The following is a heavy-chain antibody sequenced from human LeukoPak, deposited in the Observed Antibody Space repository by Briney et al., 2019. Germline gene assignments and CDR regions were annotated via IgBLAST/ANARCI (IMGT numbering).Heavy chain of an antibody. V-gene: IGHV4-34*01. CDR2: INHSGST. J-gene: IGHJ5*02. Sequence: SETLSLTCAVYGGSFSGYYRSWIRQPPGKGLEWIGEINHSGSTNYNPSLKSRVTISVDTSKNQFSLKLSSVTAADTAVYYCARGRGYTIFGVVISDNWFDPWGQGTLVTVSS. CDR3: ARGRGYTIFGVVISDNWFDP. D-gene: IGHD3-3*01. CDR1: GGSFSGYY.